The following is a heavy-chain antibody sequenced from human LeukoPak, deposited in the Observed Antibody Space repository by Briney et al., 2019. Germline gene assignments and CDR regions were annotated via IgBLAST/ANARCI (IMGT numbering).Heavy chain of an antibody. CDR2: ISGSGGST. Sequence: HAGGSLRLSSAASGFTFSSYAISWVRQAPAKGLKSVSAISGSGGSTYYADSVTGRCTISRDNTKTILYLQMSSLRAEDRAVYYCAEDTHYGGNTQLTVVPWGQGTLVTVS. V-gene: IGHV3-23*01. CDR1: GFTFSSYA. J-gene: IGHJ5*02. D-gene: IGHD4-23*01. CDR3: AEDTHYGGNTQLTVVP.